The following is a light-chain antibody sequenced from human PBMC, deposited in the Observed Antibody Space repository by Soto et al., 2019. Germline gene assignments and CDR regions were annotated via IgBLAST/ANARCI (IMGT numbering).Light chain of an antibody. Sequence: DIPMTQSPASLSAFVGDRVTITCRASQSIATYLNWYQQKPGKAPKLLIYSASTLQSGVPSRFSGSRSGTDFTLTISSLQPDDFATYYCQQSYNARTFGQGTKVEI. CDR3: QQSYNART. CDR1: QSIATY. J-gene: IGKJ1*01. V-gene: IGKV1-39*01. CDR2: SAS.